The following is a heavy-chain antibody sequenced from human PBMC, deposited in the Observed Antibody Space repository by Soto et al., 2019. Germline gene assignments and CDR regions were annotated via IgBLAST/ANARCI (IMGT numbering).Heavy chain of an antibody. V-gene: IGHV3-21*01. J-gene: IGHJ6*02. CDR3: ARWDIVVVVAATYYYYGMDV. CDR1: GFTFSSYS. CDR2: ISSSSSYI. Sequence: GGSLRLSCAACGFTFSSYSVNWVRQAPGKGLEWVSSISSSSSYIYYADSVKGRFTISRDNAKNSLYLQMNSLRAEDTAVYYCARWDIVVVVAATYYYYGMDVWGQGTTVTVSS. D-gene: IGHD2-15*01.